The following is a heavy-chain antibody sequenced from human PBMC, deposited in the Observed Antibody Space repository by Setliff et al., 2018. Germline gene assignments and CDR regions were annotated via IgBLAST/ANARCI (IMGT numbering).Heavy chain of an antibody. Sequence: GGSLRLSCAASGFTFSGYYMQWVRQAPGKGLEWPSNIRNDGATTSYADSVKGRFTISRDNVKNSLFLQMNSLRAEDTAVYYCVRDLHWGFDYWGLGTLVTVSS. CDR2: IRNDGATT. V-gene: IGHV3-48*01. J-gene: IGHJ4*02. CDR3: VRDLHWGFDY. CDR1: GFTFSGYY. D-gene: IGHD7-27*01.